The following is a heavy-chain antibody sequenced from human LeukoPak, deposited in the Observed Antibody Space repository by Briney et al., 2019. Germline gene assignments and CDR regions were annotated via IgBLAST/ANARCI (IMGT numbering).Heavy chain of an antibody. Sequence: SVKVSCKASGGTFSSYAISWVRQAPGQGLEWMGGIIPIFGTANYAQKFQGRVTITADESTSTAYMDLSSLRSEDTAVYYCARDNHLDSSGATPFDYWGQGTLVTVSS. CDR1: GGTFSSYA. J-gene: IGHJ4*02. CDR2: IIPIFGTA. D-gene: IGHD6-19*01. V-gene: IGHV1-69*13. CDR3: ARDNHLDSSGATPFDY.